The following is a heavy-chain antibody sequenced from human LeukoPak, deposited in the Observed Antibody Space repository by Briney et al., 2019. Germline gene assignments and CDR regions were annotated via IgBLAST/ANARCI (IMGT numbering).Heavy chain of an antibody. D-gene: IGHD2-21*01. CDR1: GFTFSNYA. V-gene: IGHV3-23*01. CDR2: IDNSGGRT. J-gene: IGHJ4*01. Sequence: GGSLRLSCAASGFTFSNYAMSWVRQAPGRGLDWVSSIDNSGGRTFYADSVKGRFTFSRDNSRNTLYLQVNSLRVEDTAVYYCANHLQKMSEVADLFSPFDYWGQEPWLPSPQ. CDR3: ANHLQKMSEVADLFSPFDY.